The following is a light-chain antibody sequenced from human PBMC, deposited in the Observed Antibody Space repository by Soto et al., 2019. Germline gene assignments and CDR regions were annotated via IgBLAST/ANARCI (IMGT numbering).Light chain of an antibody. CDR1: SGHSSYI. Sequence: QLVLTQSSSASASLGSSVKLTCTLSSGHSSYIIAWHQQQPGKAPRYLMKLEGSGSYNKGSGVPDRFSGSSSGADRYLTISNLQYEDEAAYYCATWDSNTHTVFGGGTKLTVL. CDR3: ATWDSNTHTV. J-gene: IGLJ3*02. V-gene: IGLV4-60*02. CDR2: LEGSGSY.